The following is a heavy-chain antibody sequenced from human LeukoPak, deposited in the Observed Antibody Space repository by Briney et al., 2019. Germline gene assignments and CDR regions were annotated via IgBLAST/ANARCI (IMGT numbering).Heavy chain of an antibody. D-gene: IGHD2-21*02. J-gene: IGHJ4*02. CDR2: IDWDDDK. CDR3: ARTTYCGGDCHDY. Sequence: GSGPTLVNPTQTLTLTCTFSGFSLTTSGMCVSWLRQPPGKALEWLARIDWDDDKHYTTSLKTRLTISKDTSKNQVVLIMTNMDPVDTATYYCARTTYCGGDCHDYWGQGTLVAVSS. V-gene: IGHV2-70*11. CDR1: GFSLTTSGMC.